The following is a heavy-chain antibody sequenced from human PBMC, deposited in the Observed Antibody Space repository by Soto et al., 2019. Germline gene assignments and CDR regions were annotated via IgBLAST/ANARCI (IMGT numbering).Heavy chain of an antibody. Sequence: SETLSLTCAVYGGSFSGYYWSWIRQPPGKGLEWIGEINHSGSTNYNPSLKSRVTISVDTSKNQFSLKLSSVTAADTAVSYCARGRVTTVTPRVGMDVWGQGTTVTVSS. J-gene: IGHJ6*02. CDR3: ARGRVTTVTPRVGMDV. CDR2: INHSGST. V-gene: IGHV4-34*01. D-gene: IGHD4-17*01. CDR1: GGSFSGYY.